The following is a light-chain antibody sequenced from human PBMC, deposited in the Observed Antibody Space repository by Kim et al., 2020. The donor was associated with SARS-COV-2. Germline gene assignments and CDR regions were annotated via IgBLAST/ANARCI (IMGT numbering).Light chain of an antibody. CDR2: DAS. V-gene: IGKV1-33*01. Sequence: SASVADRVTITCQASLDIRNYLNWYQQKPGKAPKLLIYDASDLEAGVPSRFSGSGAGSHFTFTITSLQPEDVATYYCQQYDNLPYTFGQGTKLEI. CDR1: LDIRNY. J-gene: IGKJ2*01. CDR3: QQYDNLPYT.